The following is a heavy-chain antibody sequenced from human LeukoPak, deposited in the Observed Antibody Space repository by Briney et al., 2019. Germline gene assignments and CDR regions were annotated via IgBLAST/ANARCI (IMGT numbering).Heavy chain of an antibody. Sequence: SETLSLTCTVSGGSISSSSYYWGWIRQPPGKGLEWIGSIYYSGSTNYNPSLKSRVTISVDTSKNQFSLKLSSVTAADTAVYYCARIGVRGVDYWGQGTLVTVSS. J-gene: IGHJ4*02. CDR3: ARIGVRGVDY. D-gene: IGHD3-10*01. CDR1: GGSISSSSYY. V-gene: IGHV4-39*07. CDR2: IYYSGST.